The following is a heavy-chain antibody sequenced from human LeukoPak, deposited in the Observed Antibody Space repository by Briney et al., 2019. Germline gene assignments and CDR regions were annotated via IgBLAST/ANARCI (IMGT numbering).Heavy chain of an antibody. D-gene: IGHD1-26*01. Sequence: PGGSLRLSCAASGFTFSFHGMHWVRQAPGKGLEWVGLISFDGSNQYYADSVKGRFTISRDNSKNTLDLQMNSLRAEDTAVYYCARGGSYLSAFDIWGQGTMVTVSS. CDR1: GFTFSFHG. J-gene: IGHJ3*02. V-gene: IGHV3-30*03. CDR3: ARGGSYLSAFDI. CDR2: ISFDGSNQ.